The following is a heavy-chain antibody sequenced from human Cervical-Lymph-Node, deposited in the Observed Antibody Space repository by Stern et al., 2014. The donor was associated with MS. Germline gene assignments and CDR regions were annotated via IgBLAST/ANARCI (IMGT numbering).Heavy chain of an antibody. CDR3: AKDLGRGVVVVPLYGLDV. Sequence: EVHLVESGGGLVQPGGSLRLSCAASGFTFSTYAFSWVRQAPGKGLEWVSSISDSGFYTYYDDSVKGRFTISRVNSKSMLYLEMQSLRAEDTAVYHCAKDLGRGVVVVPLYGLDVWGQGTTVTFSS. CDR2: ISDSGFYT. V-gene: IGHV3-23*04. CDR1: GFTFSTYA. D-gene: IGHD2-2*01. J-gene: IGHJ6*02.